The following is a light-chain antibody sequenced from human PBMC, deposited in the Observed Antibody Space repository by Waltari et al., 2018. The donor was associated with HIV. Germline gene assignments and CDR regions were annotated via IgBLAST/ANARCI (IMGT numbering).Light chain of an antibody. V-gene: IGLV1-44*01. CDR1: SSNIGSNT. Sequence: QSVLTQPPSASGTPGQRVIISCSGGSSNIGSNTVHWYRQLPGTAPKLLMYNNNQRPSGVPDRFSGSKSGTSASLAISGLQSEDEADYYCATWDDSLNGWVFGGGTKLTVL. CDR3: ATWDDSLNGWV. CDR2: NNN. J-gene: IGLJ3*02.